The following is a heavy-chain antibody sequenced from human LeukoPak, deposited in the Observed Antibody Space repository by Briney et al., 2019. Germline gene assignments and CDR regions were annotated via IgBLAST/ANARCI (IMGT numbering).Heavy chain of an antibody. CDR1: GFTFSNYA. J-gene: IGHJ5*02. D-gene: IGHD1-26*01. CDR2: INSDGSST. Sequence: GGSLRLSCAASGFTFSNYAMSWVRQAPGKGLVWISRINSDGSSTSYADSVEGRFTISRDNAKNTLYLQMNSLRAEDTAVYYCVRLSWELGDGGVTWGQGTLVTVSS. CDR3: VRLSWELGDGGVT. V-gene: IGHV3-74*01.